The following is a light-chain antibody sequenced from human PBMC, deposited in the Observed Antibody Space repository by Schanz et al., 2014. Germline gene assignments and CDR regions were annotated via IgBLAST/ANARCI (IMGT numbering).Light chain of an antibody. V-gene: IGLV2-11*01. CDR3: CSYAGSYTWV. CDR1: SSDVGAYSY. CDR2: DVS. Sequence: QSALTQPRSVSGSPGQSVTISCTGASSDVGAYSYVSWYQQHPGKAPKLMISDVSKRPSGVPDRFSGSKSGNTASLTISGLQAEDEADYYCCSYAGSYTWVFGGGTKLTVL. J-gene: IGLJ3*02.